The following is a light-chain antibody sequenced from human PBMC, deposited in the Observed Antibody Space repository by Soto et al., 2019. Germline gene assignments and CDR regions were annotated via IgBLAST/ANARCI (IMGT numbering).Light chain of an antibody. Sequence: EIVLTQSPGTLSLSPGERATLSCRASQSASSSYLAWYQQKPGQAPRLLIYSARSRATGIPDRFSCSGSGTDFTLTISRLQPEDFAVFYCQQYGSSPITFGQVTRLEIK. V-gene: IGKV3-20*01. J-gene: IGKJ5*01. CDR2: SAR. CDR1: QSASSSY. CDR3: QQYGSSPIT.